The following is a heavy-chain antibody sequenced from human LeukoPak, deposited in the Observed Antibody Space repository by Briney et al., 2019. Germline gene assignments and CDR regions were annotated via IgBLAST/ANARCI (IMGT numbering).Heavy chain of an antibody. V-gene: IGHV5-10-1*01. Sequence: GESLKISCKGSGYSFTSYWISWVRQMPGKGLEWMGRIDPSDSYTNYSPSFQGHVTISADKSISTAYLQWSSLKASDTAMYYCARTPLYCSGGSCSLGGWGQGTLVTVS. J-gene: IGHJ4*02. CDR2: IDPSDSYT. CDR3: ARTPLYCSGGSCSLGG. CDR1: GYSFTSYW. D-gene: IGHD2-15*01.